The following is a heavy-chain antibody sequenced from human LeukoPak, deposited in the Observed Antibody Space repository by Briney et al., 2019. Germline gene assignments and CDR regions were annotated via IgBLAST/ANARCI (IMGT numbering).Heavy chain of an antibody. CDR3: ARGYSYGHPFDY. J-gene: IGHJ4*02. CDR1: GGSISSSSYY. V-gene: IGHV4-39*01. CDR2: IYYSGST. Sequence: SETLSFTCTVSGGSISSSSYYWGWIRQPPGKGLEWIGSIYYSGSTYYNPSLKSRVTISVDTSKNQFSLKLSSVTAADTAVYYCARGYSYGHPFDYWGQGTLVTVSS. D-gene: IGHD5-18*01.